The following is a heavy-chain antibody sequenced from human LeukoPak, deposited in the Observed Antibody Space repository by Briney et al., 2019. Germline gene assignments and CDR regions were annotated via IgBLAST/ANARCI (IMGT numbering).Heavy chain of an antibody. CDR2: INPNSGGT. Sequence: ASVKVSCKVSGYTLTELSMHWVRQAPGQGLEWMGRINPNSGGTKYAQKFQGRVTMTTDTSINTAYLELSRLRSDDTAVYYCARGYSSSWLDYWGQGTLVTVSS. J-gene: IGHJ4*02. V-gene: IGHV1-2*06. CDR3: ARGYSSSWLDY. D-gene: IGHD6-13*01. CDR1: GYTLTELS.